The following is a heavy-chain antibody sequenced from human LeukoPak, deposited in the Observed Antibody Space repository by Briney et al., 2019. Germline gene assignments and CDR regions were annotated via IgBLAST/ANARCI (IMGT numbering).Heavy chain of an antibody. J-gene: IGHJ4*02. CDR1: GFTFSSYG. CDR2: ISGSGGST. Sequence: GGSLRLSCAGSGFTFSSYGMSWVRQAPGKGLEWVSAISGSGGSTYYADSVKGRFTISRDNSKNTLYLQMNSLRAEDTAVYYCAKAGDFGIQLWFDYWGQGTLVTVSS. CDR3: AKAGDFGIQLWFDY. D-gene: IGHD5-18*01. V-gene: IGHV3-23*01.